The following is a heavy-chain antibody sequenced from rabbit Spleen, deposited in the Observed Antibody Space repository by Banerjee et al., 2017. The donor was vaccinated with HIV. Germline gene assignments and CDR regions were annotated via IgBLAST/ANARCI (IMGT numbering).Heavy chain of an antibody. CDR2: INAVTGRA. CDR1: GFSFSRTYY. D-gene: IGHD1-1*01. Sequence: QEQLVESGGDLVKPGASLTLTCTASGFSFSRTYYMCWVRQAPGKGLEWVACINAVTGRAVYATWAKGRFTMSRTSSTTVTLQMTSLTAADTATYFCARDLVAVIGWNFNLWGPGTLVTVS. V-gene: IGHV1S45*01. J-gene: IGHJ4*01. CDR3: ARDLVAVIGWNFNL.